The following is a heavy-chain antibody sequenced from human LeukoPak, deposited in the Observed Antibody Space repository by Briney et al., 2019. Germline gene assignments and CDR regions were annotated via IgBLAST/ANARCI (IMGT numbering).Heavy chain of an antibody. CDR3: ARDPSGSYSSWFDP. V-gene: IGHV3-48*01. J-gene: IGHJ5*02. Sequence: GGSLRLSCAASGFTFSSYSMNWVRQAPGKGLEWVSYISSSSSTIYYADSVKGRFTISRDNAKNSLYLQMNSLRAEDTAMYYCARDPSGSYSSWFDPWGQGTLVTVSS. D-gene: IGHD1-26*01. CDR1: GFTFSSYS. CDR2: ISSSSSTI.